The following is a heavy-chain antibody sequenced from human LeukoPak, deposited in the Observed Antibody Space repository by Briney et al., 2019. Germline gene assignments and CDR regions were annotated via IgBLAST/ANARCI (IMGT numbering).Heavy chain of an antibody. Sequence: GGSLRLSXAASGFTFSNAWMSWVRQAPGKGLEWVGRIKSKTDGGTTDYAAPVKGRFTISRDDSKNTLYLQMNSLKTEDTAVYYCTTDPDYYDSSGYYYVGVYWGQGTLVTVSP. D-gene: IGHD3-22*01. J-gene: IGHJ4*02. CDR3: TTDPDYYDSSGYYYVGVY. CDR2: IKSKTDGGTT. CDR1: GFTFSNAW. V-gene: IGHV3-15*01.